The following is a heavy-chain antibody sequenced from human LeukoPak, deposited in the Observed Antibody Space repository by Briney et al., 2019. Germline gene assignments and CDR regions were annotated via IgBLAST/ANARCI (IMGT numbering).Heavy chain of an antibody. CDR2: IKQDGSEK. CDR1: GFTFSSYW. Sequence: PGGSLRLSCAASGFTFSSYWMSWVRQAPGKGLEWVANIKQDGSEKYYVDSVKGRFTISRDNAKNSLYLQMDSLRVEDTAVYYCARDKGGYSYGYDYWGKGTLVTVSS. V-gene: IGHV3-7*01. CDR3: ARDKGGYSYGYDY. J-gene: IGHJ4*02. D-gene: IGHD5-18*01.